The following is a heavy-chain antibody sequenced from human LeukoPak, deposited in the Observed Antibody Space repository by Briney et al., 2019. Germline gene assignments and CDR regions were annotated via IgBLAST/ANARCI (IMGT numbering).Heavy chain of an antibody. V-gene: IGHV1-8*01. Sequence: ASVKVSCKASGYTFTSYDINWVRQATGQGLGWMGWMNPNSGNTGYAQKFQGRVTMTRNTSISTAYMELSSLRSEDTAVYYCARGLLYSSGWYQIDYWGQGTLVTVSS. CDR3: ARGLLYSSGWYQIDY. CDR1: GYTFTSYD. J-gene: IGHJ4*02. CDR2: MNPNSGNT. D-gene: IGHD6-19*01.